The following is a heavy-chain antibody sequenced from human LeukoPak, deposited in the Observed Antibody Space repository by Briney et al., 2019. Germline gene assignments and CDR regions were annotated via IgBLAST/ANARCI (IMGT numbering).Heavy chain of an antibody. J-gene: IGHJ4*02. Sequence: GGSLRLSCAASDFSFTNYAMSWVRQAPGKGLEWVSAVSNRGGTTYYADSVKGRFTISRDNSKNSLYLQMNSLRAEDTAVYYCARALIGYYFDYWGQGTLVTVSS. CDR1: DFSFTNYA. V-gene: IGHV3-23*01. D-gene: IGHD2-8*01. CDR2: VSNRGGTT. CDR3: ARALIGYYFDY.